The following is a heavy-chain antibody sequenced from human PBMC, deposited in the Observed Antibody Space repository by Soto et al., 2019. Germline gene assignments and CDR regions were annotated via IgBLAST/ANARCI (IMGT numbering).Heavy chain of an antibody. CDR3: ARVPPGSGTYFNYYYVMDV. CDR1: GDSISSGTYY. V-gene: IGHV4-30-4*01. D-gene: IGHD3-10*01. CDR2: INYSGST. Sequence: QVQLQESGPGLVKPSQTLSLSCTLSGDSISSGTYYWGWIRHSPGKGLEWIAYINYSGSTYWNQSLRGRITMSVDTWKNQFSLKLRSVTAADTAVYYCARVPPGSGTYFNYYYVMDVW. J-gene: IGHJ6*01.